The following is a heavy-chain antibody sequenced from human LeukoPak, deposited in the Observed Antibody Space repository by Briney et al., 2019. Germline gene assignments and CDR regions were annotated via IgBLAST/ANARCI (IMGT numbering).Heavy chain of an antibody. V-gene: IGHV3-7*01. CDR2: INQDGSEK. J-gene: IGHJ5*02. CDR3: ARDRTYYYDSSGRGNWFDP. D-gene: IGHD3-22*01. CDR1: GFTFSSYW. Sequence: GGSLRLSCAASGFTFSSYWMSWVRQAPGKGLEWVANINQDGSEKYYVDSVKGRFTISRDNANNSLYLQMNSLRAEDTAVYYCARDRTYYYDSSGRGNWFDPWGQGTLVTVSS.